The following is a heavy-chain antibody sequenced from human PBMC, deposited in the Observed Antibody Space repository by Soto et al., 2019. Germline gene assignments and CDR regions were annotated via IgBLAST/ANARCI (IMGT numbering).Heavy chain of an antibody. J-gene: IGHJ6*02. Sequence: GASVKVSCKASGGTFSSYAISWVRQAPGQGLEWMGGIIPIFGTANYAQKFQGRVTITADESTSTAYMELSSLRSEDTAVYYCARGAPREWDPESPYYYGMDVWGQGTTVTVSS. D-gene: IGHD1-26*01. CDR3: ARGAPREWDPESPYYYGMDV. V-gene: IGHV1-69*13. CDR2: IIPIFGTA. CDR1: GGTFSSYA.